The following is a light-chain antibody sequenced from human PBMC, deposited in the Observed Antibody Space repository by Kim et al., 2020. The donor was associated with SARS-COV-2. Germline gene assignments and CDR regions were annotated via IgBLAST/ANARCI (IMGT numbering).Light chain of an antibody. Sequence: VSPGKTPSTTCVGDKCGDEVAVEHKQRSGQSPVTVISENNRRPSGIPERFSGSISGNTATLTSTETQPVDEADYYCQSWDSSMWVFGGGTQLTVL. V-gene: IGLV3-1*01. CDR1: KCGDEV. CDR2: ENN. J-gene: IGLJ3*02. CDR3: QSWDSSMWV.